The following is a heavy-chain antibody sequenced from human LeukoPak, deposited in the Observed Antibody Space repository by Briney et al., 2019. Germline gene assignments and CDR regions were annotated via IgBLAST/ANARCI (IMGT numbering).Heavy chain of an antibody. CDR3: ARGGQGDGYSADEAFDI. CDR1: GDSVSSSSAA. J-gene: IGHJ3*02. D-gene: IGHD5-24*01. Sequence: SQTLSLTCAISGDSVSSSSAAWNWIRQSPSRGLEWLGRTYYRSKWYNDYARSVKSRITINPDTSKNQFSLQVNSVTPEDTAVYYCARGGQGDGYSADEAFDIWGQGTMVTVSS. CDR2: TYYRSKWYN. V-gene: IGHV6-1*01.